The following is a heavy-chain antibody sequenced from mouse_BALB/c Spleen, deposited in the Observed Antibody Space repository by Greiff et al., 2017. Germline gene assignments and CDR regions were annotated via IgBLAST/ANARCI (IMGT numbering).Heavy chain of an antibody. J-gene: IGHJ4*01. CDR3: TREDYDVGYAMDY. CDR1: GYTFTSYW. V-gene: IGHV1-5*01. D-gene: IGHD2-4*01. CDR2: IYPGNSDT. Sequence: VQLQQSGTVLARPGASVKMSCKASGYTFTSYWMHWVKQRPGQGLEWIGAIYPGNSDTSYNQKFKGKAKLTAVTSTSTAYMELSSLTNEDSAVYYCTREDYDVGYAMDYWGQGTSVTVSS.